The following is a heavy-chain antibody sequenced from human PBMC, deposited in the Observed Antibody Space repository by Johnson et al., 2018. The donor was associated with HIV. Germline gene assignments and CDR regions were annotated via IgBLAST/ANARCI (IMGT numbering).Heavy chain of an antibody. V-gene: IGHV3-9*01. CDR3: AKGVGATTNDAFDI. CDR2: ISWNSGSI. CDR1: GFTFDDYA. J-gene: IGHJ3*02. Sequence: VQLVESGGGLVQPGRSLRLSCAASGFTFDDYAMHWVRQAPGKGLEWVSGISWNSGSIGYADSVKGRFTISRINAKNSLYLQMNSLRAEDTDLYYCAKGVGATTNDAFDIWGQGTMVTVSS. D-gene: IGHD1-26*01.